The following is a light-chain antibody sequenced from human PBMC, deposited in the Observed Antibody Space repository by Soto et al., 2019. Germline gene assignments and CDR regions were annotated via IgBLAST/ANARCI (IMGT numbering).Light chain of an antibody. V-gene: IGKV1-39*01. CDR1: QSISVY. J-gene: IGKJ4*01. CDR3: QQSYRTPLT. CDR2: AAS. Sequence: DMHNTQSPSSLSASVGDRVTITCRASQSISVYLNWYQQKPGKAPKLLISAASSLQSGVPSRFSGSGSATDFTLTISSLQPEDFASYYCQQSYRTPLTFGGGTKVDIK.